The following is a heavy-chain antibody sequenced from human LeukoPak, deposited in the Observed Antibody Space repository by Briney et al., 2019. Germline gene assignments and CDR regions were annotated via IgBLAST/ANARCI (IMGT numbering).Heavy chain of an antibody. Sequence: ASVNVSCKASGYTFTSYYMHWVRQAPGQGLEWMGIINPSGGSTSYAQKFQGRVTMTRDTSTSTVYMELSSLRSEDTAVYYCARDTLSIRFLEWLFESAYGMDVWGQGTTVTVSS. J-gene: IGHJ6*02. CDR3: ARDTLSIRFLEWLFESAYGMDV. CDR1: GYTFTSYY. D-gene: IGHD3-3*01. V-gene: IGHV1-46*01. CDR2: INPSGGST.